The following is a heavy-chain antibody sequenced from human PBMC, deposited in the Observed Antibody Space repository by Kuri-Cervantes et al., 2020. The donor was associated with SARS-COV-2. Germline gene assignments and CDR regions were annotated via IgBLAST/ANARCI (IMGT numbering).Heavy chain of an antibody. CDR1: GGSISSGYY. V-gene: IGHV4-61*01. D-gene: IGHD1-26*01. J-gene: IGHJ6*03. Sequence: SETLSLTCTVSGGSISSGYYWGWIRQPPGKGLEWIGYIYYSGSTNYNPSLKSRVTISVDTSKNQFSLKLSSVTAADTAVYYCARSGSYPYYYYYMDVWGKGTTVTVSS. CDR2: IYYSGST. CDR3: ARSGSYPYYYYYMDV.